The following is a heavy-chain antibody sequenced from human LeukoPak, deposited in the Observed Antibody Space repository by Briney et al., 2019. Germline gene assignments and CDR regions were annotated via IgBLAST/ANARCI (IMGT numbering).Heavy chain of an antibody. J-gene: IGHJ6*02. CDR3: AKLADSFPYDYSNYGMDV. V-gene: IGHV3-23*01. D-gene: IGHD4-4*01. CDR1: GFTFSSYA. Sequence: SGGSLRLSCAASGFTFSSYAMSWVRQAPGKGLEWVSAISGSGGSTYYADSVKGRFTISRDNSKNTLYLQMNSLRAEDTAVYYCAKLADSFPYDYSNYGMDVWGQGTTVTVSS. CDR2: ISGSGGST.